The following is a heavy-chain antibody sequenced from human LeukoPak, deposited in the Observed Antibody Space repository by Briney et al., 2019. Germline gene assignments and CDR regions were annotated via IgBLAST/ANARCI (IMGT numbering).Heavy chain of an antibody. J-gene: IGHJ4*02. V-gene: IGHV3-23*01. CDR3: AKDGGLWVSAHWGDS. CDR2: ITTGDGNT. CDR1: GFTFSSYW. D-gene: IGHD7-27*01. Sequence: QAGGSLRLSCAASGFTFSSYWMSWVRQAPGKGLKWVSTITTGDGNTYYADSVKGRFTVSRDDSKNTLYLQMNSLRAEDTAVYYCAKDGGLWVSAHWGDSWGRGTLVTVSS.